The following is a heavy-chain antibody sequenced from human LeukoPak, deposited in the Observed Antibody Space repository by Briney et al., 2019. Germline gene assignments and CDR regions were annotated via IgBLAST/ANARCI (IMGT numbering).Heavy chain of an antibody. V-gene: IGHV3-30*02. CDR2: IRFDGSVK. CDR3: AKGLYGSGWTPDY. Sequence: GGSLRLSCAASGFTFGSYGIHWVRQALGKGLEWVAFIRFDGSVKYYADSVKGRFTISRDNSKNTLYLQMNNVRAEDTAVYYCAKGLYGSGWTPDYWGHGTLLTVSS. CDR1: GFTFGSYG. J-gene: IGHJ4*01. D-gene: IGHD6-19*01.